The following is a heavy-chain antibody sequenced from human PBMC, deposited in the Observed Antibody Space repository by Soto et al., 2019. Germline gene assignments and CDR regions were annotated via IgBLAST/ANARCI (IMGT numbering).Heavy chain of an antibody. CDR1: GAAFNTIT. CDR2: FVPVFGSA. J-gene: IGHJ5*02. V-gene: IGHV1-69*01. CDR3: VREDDTTGSYSWFDP. D-gene: IGHD3-9*01. Sequence: QVQLVQSGAEVKKPGSSFRVSCQASGAAFNTITINWVRQAPGQGLEWMGGFVPVFGSATYAQKFQGRVAITADASTSTFYLELSRLNSEDTALYYCVREDDTTGSYSWFDPWGQGTLVNVS.